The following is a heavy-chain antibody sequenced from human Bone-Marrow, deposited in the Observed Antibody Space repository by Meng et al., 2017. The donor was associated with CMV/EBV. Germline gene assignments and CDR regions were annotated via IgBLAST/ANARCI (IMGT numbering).Heavy chain of an antibody. D-gene: IGHD3-3*01. J-gene: IGHJ4*02. Sequence: GESLKISCASSGFTFSSYSMNWVRQAPGKGLEWVSSISSSSSYIYYADSVKGRFTISRDNAKNSLYLQMNSLRAEDTAVYYCARERRITIFGVVIPYCYFDYWGQGTLVTVSS. CDR2: ISSSSSYI. V-gene: IGHV3-21*01. CDR1: GFTFSSYS. CDR3: ARERRITIFGVVIPYCYFDY.